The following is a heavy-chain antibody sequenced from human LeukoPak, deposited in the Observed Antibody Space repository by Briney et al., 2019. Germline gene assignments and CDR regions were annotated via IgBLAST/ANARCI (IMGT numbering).Heavy chain of an antibody. CDR1: GFTFSDYY. CDR2: ISSSGSTI. J-gene: IGHJ4*02. D-gene: IGHD1-26*01. Sequence: GGSLRLSCAASGFTFSDYYMSWIRQAPGKGLGWVSYISSSGSTIYYADSVKGRFTISRDNAKNSLYLQMNSLRAEDTAIYYCAKSRVSYWVPEFDYWGQGTLVTVSS. CDR3: AKSRVSYWVPEFDY. V-gene: IGHV3-11*01.